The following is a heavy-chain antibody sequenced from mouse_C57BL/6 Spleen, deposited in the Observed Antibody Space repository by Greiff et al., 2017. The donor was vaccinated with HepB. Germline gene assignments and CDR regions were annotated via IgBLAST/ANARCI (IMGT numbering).Heavy chain of an antibody. CDR3: TRGGNYGYYFDY. D-gene: IGHD1-2*01. J-gene: IGHJ2*01. Sequence: QVQLQQSGAELVRPGASVTLSCKASGYTFTDYEMHWVKQTPVHGLEWIGAIDPETGGTAYNQKFKGKAILTADKSSSTAYMELRILTSEDSAVYYCTRGGNYGYYFDYWGQGTTLTVSS. CDR1: GYTFTDYE. CDR2: IDPETGGT. V-gene: IGHV1-15*01.